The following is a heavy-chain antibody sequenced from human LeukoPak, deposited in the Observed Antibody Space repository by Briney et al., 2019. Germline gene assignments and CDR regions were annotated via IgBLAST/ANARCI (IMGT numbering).Heavy chain of an antibody. D-gene: IGHD3-9*01. CDR3: ARDHDDILTGYS. Sequence: SETLSLTCTVSGGSVSSGSYYWSWIRQPPGKGLEWIGYIYYSGSTNYNPSLKSRVTISVDTSKNQFSLELSSVTAADTAVYYCARDHDDILTGYSWGQGTLVTVSS. CDR1: GGSVSSGSYY. V-gene: IGHV4-61*01. CDR2: IYYSGST. J-gene: IGHJ5*02.